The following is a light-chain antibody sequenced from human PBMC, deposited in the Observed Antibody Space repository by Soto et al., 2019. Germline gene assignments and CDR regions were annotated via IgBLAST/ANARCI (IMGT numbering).Light chain of an antibody. CDR1: SSDVGGYNY. CDR3: CSYAGSYTLGV. Sequence: QSALTQPRSVSGSPGQSVTISCTGTSSDVGGYNYVSWYQQHPGKAPKLMVYDVSKRPSGVPDRFSGSKSGNTASLTSSGLQAEDEADYYCCSYAGSYTLGVFGGGTQLTVL. CDR2: DVS. V-gene: IGLV2-11*01. J-gene: IGLJ3*02.